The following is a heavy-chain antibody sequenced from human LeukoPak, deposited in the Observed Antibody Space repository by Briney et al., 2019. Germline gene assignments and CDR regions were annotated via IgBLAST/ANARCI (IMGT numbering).Heavy chain of an antibody. CDR2: ISTSGSTT. J-gene: IGHJ4*02. Sequence: GGSLRLSCAASGFTFSSYSMNWVRQAPGKGLEWVSYISTSGSTTYYADSVKGRFTISRDNAKSSLYLQMSSLRAYDTAVYYCARRGAWSGYYFSHYWGQGTMVTVSS. CDR1: GFTFSSYS. CDR3: ARRGAWSGYYFSHY. V-gene: IGHV3-48*01. D-gene: IGHD3-3*01.